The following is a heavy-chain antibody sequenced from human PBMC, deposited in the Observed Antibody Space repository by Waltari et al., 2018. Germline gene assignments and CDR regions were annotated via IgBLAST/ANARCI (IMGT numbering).Heavy chain of an antibody. CDR1: GGSITSNRHY. CDR2: ISYNGAT. D-gene: IGHD5-12*01. V-gene: IGHV4-39*01. Sequence: QLQLQESGPGLVKPSETLSLSCSVSGGSITSNRHYWGWIRQPPGQGLEWIGTISYNGATYTARSLRGRVTVSRDTSMNQLSLKLGSVTAADTAVYYCATYIGASIGTAAFDVWGQGTMVTVSS. CDR3: ATYIGASIGTAAFDV. J-gene: IGHJ3*01.